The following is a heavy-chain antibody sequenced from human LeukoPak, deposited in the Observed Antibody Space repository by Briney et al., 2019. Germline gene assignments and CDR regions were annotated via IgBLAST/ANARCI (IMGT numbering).Heavy chain of an antibody. J-gene: IGHJ4*02. CDR1: GYTFTSYG. V-gene: IGHV1-18*01. CDR3: ARDFPGIAMAGTFDY. Sequence: ASVKVSCEASGYTFTSYGISWVRQAPGQGLEWMGWISAYNGDTNYAQNLQGRVTMTTDTSTNTAYMELRSLRSDDTAVYYCARDFPGIAMAGTFDYWGQGTLVTVSS. D-gene: IGHD6-19*01. CDR2: ISAYNGDT.